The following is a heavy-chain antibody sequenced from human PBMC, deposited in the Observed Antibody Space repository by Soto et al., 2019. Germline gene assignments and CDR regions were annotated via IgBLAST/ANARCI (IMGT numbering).Heavy chain of an antibody. Sequence: SETLSLTCTVSGGSISSYYWSWIRQPPGKGLEWIGYIYYSGSTNYNPSLKSRVTISVDTSKNQFSLKLSSVTAADTAVYYCARGTSARDFWSGYYGLDAFDIWGQGTMVTVSS. CDR2: IYYSGST. CDR1: GGSISSYY. CDR3: ARGTSARDFWSGYYGLDAFDI. D-gene: IGHD3-3*01. J-gene: IGHJ3*02. V-gene: IGHV4-59*01.